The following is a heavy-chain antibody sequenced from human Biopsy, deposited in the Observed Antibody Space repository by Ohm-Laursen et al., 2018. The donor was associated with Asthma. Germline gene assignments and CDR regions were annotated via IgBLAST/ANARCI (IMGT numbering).Heavy chain of an antibody. Sequence: VKVSCKISGYSLTDLSMHWVRQAPGQGLEWMGGHDHEEGGAVNVRRFQGRVTMTEETSTDTAYMGLSSLSSDDTAVYYCASDFPKDYVRYNFQFWGQGTLVTVSS. CDR3: ASDFPKDYVRYNFQF. V-gene: IGHV1-24*01. CDR2: HDHEEGGA. D-gene: IGHD4-17*01. CDR1: GYSLTDLS. J-gene: IGHJ4*02.